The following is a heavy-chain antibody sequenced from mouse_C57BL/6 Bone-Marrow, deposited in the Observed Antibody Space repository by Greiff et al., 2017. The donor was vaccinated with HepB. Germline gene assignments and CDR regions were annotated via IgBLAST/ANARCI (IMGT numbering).Heavy chain of an antibody. D-gene: IGHD3-3*01. CDR3: AIKGIPDGTSFDY. CDR1: GYTLTSYW. J-gene: IGHJ2*01. CDR2: IHPSDSDT. V-gene: IGHV1-74*01. Sequence: QVQLQQPGAELVKPGASVTVSCKASGYTLTSYWMHWVQQRPGQGLEWIGRIHPSDSDTNYNQKFKGKATLTVDKSSSTAYMLLSSLTSEDSAVYYCAIKGIPDGTSFDYWGQGTTLTVSS.